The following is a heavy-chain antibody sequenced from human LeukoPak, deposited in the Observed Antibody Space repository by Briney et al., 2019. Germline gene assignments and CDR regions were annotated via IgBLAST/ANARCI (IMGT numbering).Heavy chain of an antibody. CDR2: INPNTAGT. J-gene: IGHJ6*03. CDR1: GYTFTGYY. Sequence: ASVKVSCKASGYTFTGYYFHWVRQAPGQGLEWMGWINPNTAGTNYAQKFLGGVTLTWDTSISTAYMELNRLTSDDTAVYYCATSAGDYRAGHYYYMGVWGKGTSVAVSS. CDR3: ATSAGDYRAGHYYYMGV. D-gene: IGHD4-11*01. V-gene: IGHV1-2*02.